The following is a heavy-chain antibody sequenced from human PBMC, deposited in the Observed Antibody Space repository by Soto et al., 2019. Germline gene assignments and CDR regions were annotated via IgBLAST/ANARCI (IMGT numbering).Heavy chain of an antibody. CDR2: ISYDGSNK. CDR1: GFTFSSYA. V-gene: IGHV3-30-3*01. Sequence: QVQLVESGGGVVQPGRSLRLSCAASGFTFSSYAMHWVRQAPGKGLEWVAVISYDGSNKYYADSVKGRFTISRDNSKNTLYLQMNSLRAEDTAVYYCARESYDFWSGYYAPPDYYYYGMDVWGQGTTVTVSS. CDR3: ARESYDFWSGYYAPPDYYYYGMDV. J-gene: IGHJ6*02. D-gene: IGHD3-3*01.